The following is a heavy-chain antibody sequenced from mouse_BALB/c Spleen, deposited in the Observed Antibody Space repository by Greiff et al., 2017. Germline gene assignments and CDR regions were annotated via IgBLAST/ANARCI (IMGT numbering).Heavy chain of an antibody. CDR1: GFNIKDYY. V-gene: IGHV14-1*02. D-gene: IGHD1-1*01. Sequence: VQLQQSGAELVRPGALVKLSCKASGFNIKDYYMHWVKQRPEQGLEWIGWIDPENGNTIYDPKFQGKASITADTSSNTAYLQLSSLTSEDTAVYYCARGPVVARDAMDYWGQGTSVTVSS. CDR2: IDPENGNT. CDR3: ARGPVVARDAMDY. J-gene: IGHJ4*01.